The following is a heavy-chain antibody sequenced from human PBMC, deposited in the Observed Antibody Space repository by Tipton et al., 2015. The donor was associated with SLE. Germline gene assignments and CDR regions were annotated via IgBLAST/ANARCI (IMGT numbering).Heavy chain of an antibody. CDR3: ARGCSSSTCEPFYFFGMDV. V-gene: IGHV4-34*01. CDR2: VFRGGST. J-gene: IGHJ6*02. CDR1: GDSLSGQY. Sequence: TLSLTCSVYGDSLSGQYWSWIRQPPGKGLEWIGEVFRGGSTHYSPSLESRVTITVDMSKNQFSLRLISVTAADTAVYYCARGCSSSTCEPFYFFGMDVWGQGTTVTVSS. D-gene: IGHD2-2*01.